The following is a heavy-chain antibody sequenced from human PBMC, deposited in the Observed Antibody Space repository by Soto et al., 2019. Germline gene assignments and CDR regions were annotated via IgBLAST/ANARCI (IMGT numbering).Heavy chain of an antibody. CDR3: ARDRRVGATTNCDY. CDR1: GGTFSSYA. V-gene: IGHV1-69*01. J-gene: IGHJ4*02. Sequence: QVQLVQSGAEVKKPGSSVKVSCKASGGTFSSYAISWVRQAPGQGLEWMGGIIPIFGTANYAQKFQGRVTITADESTSTSYMELSRLRSEDTAGYYCARDRRVGATTNCDYRGQGTLVTVSS. CDR2: IIPIFGTA. D-gene: IGHD1-26*01.